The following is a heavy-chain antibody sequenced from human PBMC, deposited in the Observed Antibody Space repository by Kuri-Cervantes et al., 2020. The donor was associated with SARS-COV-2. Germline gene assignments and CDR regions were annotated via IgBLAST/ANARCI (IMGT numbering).Heavy chain of an antibody. CDR1: GFTFSYYE. CDR2: ITRSGSTI. D-gene: IGHD6-13*01. V-gene: IGHV3-48*03. J-gene: IGHJ4*02. Sequence: GESLKISCAASGFTFSYYEMNWVRQAPGKGLEWISYITRSGSTIYYADSVRGRFTISRDNAQNSLYLQMYSLRVEDTAVYYCARYSRSWYDWGQGTLVTVSS. CDR3: ARYSRSWYD.